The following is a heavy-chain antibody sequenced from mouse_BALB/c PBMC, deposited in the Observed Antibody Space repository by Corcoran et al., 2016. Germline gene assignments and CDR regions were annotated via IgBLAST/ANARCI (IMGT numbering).Heavy chain of an antibody. D-gene: IGHD4-1*01. Sequence: EVQLQQSGAELVKPGASVKLSCTASGFNIKDTYMHWVKQRPEQGLEWIGRIDPANGNTKYDPKFQGKATITADTSSNTAYLQLSSLTSEDTAVYDCARSWDVDYWGQGTTLTVSS. CDR1: GFNIKDTY. CDR2: IDPANGNT. CDR3: ARSWDVDY. V-gene: IGHV14-3*02. J-gene: IGHJ2*01.